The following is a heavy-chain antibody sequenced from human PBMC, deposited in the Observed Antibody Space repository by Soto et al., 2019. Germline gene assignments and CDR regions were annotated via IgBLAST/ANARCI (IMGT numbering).Heavy chain of an antibody. CDR1: GGSISSGGYS. D-gene: IGHD6-6*01. CDR2: IYHSGST. V-gene: IGHV4-30-2*01. J-gene: IGHJ4*02. Sequence: SETLSLTCAVSGGSISSGGYSWSWIRQPPGKGLEWIGYIYHSGSTYYNPSLKSRVTISVDRSKNQFSLKLSSVTAADTAVYYCARGLVRYGFDYWGQGTLVTDSS. CDR3: ARGLVRYGFDY.